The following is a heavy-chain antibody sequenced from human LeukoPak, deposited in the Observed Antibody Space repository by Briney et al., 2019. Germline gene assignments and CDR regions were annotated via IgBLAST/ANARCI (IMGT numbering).Heavy chain of an antibody. V-gene: IGHV3-21*01. CDR1: GFTFSSYN. J-gene: IGHJ6*02. CDR2: ISSSSSYI. Sequence: GGSLRLSCAASGFTFSSYNMNWVRQAPGKGLEWVSSISSSSSYIYYADSVKGRFTISKDNAKNSLYLQMNSLRAEDTAVYYCARAGDDIVVVPDDYGMDVWGQGTTVTVSS. D-gene: IGHD2-2*01. CDR3: ARAGDDIVVVPDDYGMDV.